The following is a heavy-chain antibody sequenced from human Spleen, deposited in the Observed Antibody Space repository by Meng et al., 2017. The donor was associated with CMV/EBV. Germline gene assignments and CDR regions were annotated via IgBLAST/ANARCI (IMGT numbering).Heavy chain of an antibody. CDR3: ARGSLEPPTPNDY. CDR1: GFTFSSYA. V-gene: IGHV3-30*09. Sequence: VSGFTFSSYAMHWVRQAPGKGLEWVAVISYDGSNKYYADSVKGRFAISRDNSKNTLYLQMNSLRGEDTAVYYCARGSLEPPTPNDYWGQGTRVTVSS. CDR2: ISYDGSNK. D-gene: IGHD1-14*01. J-gene: IGHJ4*02.